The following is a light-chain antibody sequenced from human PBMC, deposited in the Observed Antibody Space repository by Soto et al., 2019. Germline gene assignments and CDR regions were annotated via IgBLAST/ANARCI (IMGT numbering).Light chain of an antibody. V-gene: IGLV2-8*01. CDR3: SSYGRGNNLL. Sequence: QSALTQPPSASGSPGQSVPISCTGTSNDIGGYNHVSWHQQHPGQAPKVLIYDVNKRPSGVPDRFSGSKSANTASLTVSGLQAEDEADYYCSSYGRGNNLLFGGGTKVTVL. CDR2: DVN. CDR1: SNDIGGYNH. J-gene: IGLJ2*01.